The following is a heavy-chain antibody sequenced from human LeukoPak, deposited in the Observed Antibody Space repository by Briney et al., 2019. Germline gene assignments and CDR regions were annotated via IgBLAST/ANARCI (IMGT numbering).Heavy chain of an antibody. D-gene: IGHD2-21*02. V-gene: IGHV4-59*01. Sequence: PSETLSLTCTVSGGSISSYYWSWIRQPPGKGLEWIGYIYCSGSTNYNPSLKSRVTISVDTSKNQFSLKLSSVTAADTAVYYCAGTVVTTVGLFDYWGQGTLVTVSS. CDR3: AGTVVTTVGLFDY. CDR2: IYCSGST. CDR1: GGSISSYY. J-gene: IGHJ4*02.